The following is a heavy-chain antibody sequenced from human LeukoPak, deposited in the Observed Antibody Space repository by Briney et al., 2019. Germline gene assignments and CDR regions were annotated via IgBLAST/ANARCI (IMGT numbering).Heavy chain of an antibody. J-gene: IGHJ4*02. D-gene: IGHD3-10*01. CDR1: GFTFSGFW. Sequence: GGSLRLSCAASGFTFSGFWMSWVRQAPGKGLEWVANINQNGGVEKYVDSVKGRFTISRDNAKNLLHLQMNSLRAEDTAVYYCARTDPTSYGYFVYWGQGTLVTVSS. CDR3: ARTDPTSYGYFVY. V-gene: IGHV3-7*01. CDR2: INQNGGVE.